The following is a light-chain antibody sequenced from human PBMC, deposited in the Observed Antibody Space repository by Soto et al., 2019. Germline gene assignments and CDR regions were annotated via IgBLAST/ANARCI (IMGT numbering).Light chain of an antibody. CDR2: GAS. CDR1: QSVSSN. Sequence: EIVMTQSPDTLSVSPGERATLSCRASQSVSSNLAWYHQKPGQAPRLLIFGASTRATGIPARFSGSGSGTEFTLTISSLQSEDFAVYYCQHYNNWPFTFGQGTKLEIK. CDR3: QHYNNWPFT. J-gene: IGKJ2*01. V-gene: IGKV3D-15*01.